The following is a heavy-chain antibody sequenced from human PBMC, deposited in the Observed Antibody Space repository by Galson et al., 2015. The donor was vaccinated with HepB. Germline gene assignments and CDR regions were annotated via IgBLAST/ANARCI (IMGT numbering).Heavy chain of an antibody. CDR3: AKDVRGGAGGWPDDH. V-gene: IGHV3-23*01. CDR1: GFTFTFYA. CDR2: ISDSGRKT. J-gene: IGHJ5*02. Sequence: SLRLSCAASGFTFTFYAMSWVRQAPGKGLEWVSAISDSGRKTNYADSVKGRFTVSRDNSRNTLYLQMNSLRADDTAVYYCAKDVRGGAGGWPDDHWGQGTLVTVSS. D-gene: IGHD6-19*01.